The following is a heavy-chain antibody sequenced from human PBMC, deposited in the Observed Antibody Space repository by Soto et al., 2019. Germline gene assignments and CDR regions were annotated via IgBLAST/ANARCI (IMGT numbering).Heavy chain of an antibody. Sequence: QLQLQESGSGLVKPSQTLSLTCAVSGGSISIGGYSWSWLRQPPGKGLEWIVYIYHSGSTYYNPSLKSRVTISVDRSKNQYSLKLSSVTAADTAVYYCARIPSPWGQGTLVTVSS. V-gene: IGHV4-30-2*01. CDR1: GGSISIGGYS. J-gene: IGHJ5*02. CDR2: IYHSGST. D-gene: IGHD2-21*01. CDR3: ARIPSP.